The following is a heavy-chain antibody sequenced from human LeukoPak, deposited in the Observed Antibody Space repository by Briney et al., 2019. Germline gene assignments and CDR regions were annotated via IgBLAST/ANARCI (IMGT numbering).Heavy chain of an antibody. D-gene: IGHD4-17*01. CDR3: ARSLTVTTFRALSGY. CDR1: GFTFSSYS. J-gene: IGHJ4*02. CDR2: ISSSSSYI. V-gene: IGHV3-21*01. Sequence: MPGGSLRLSCAASGFTFSSYSMNWVRQAPGKGLEWVSSISSSSSYIYYADSVKGRFTISRDNAKNSLYLQMNSLRAEDTAVYYCARSLTVTTFRALSGYWGQGTLVTVSS.